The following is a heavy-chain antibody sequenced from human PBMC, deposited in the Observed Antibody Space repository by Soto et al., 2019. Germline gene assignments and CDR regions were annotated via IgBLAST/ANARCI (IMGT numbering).Heavy chain of an antibody. CDR2: IYYSGTT. D-gene: IGHD3-3*01. J-gene: IGHJ3*02. CDR1: GGSLTSNGYY. Sequence: QVHLQESGPGLVKPSQTLSLTCTVSGGSLTSNGYYWSWIRQRPEKGLEWLGYIYYSGTTHFNPSLKSRLSISMDTSNNQFSLNLTSVTAADTAVYFCVRDLLYRAVFEIWGQGTLVTVSA. V-gene: IGHV4-31*03. CDR3: VRDLLYRAVFEI.